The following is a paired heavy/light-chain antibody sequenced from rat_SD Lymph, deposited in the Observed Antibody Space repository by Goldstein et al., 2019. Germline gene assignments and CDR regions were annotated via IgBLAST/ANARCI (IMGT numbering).Heavy chain of an antibody. CDR1: GYTFTSYD. Sequence: QVQLQQSGAELAKPGSSVKISCKASGYTFTSYDISWIKQTTGQGLEYIGYINTGSGGTYYNEKFKGKATLTVDKSSSTAFMQLSSLTPEDTAVYYCARGLGGFDYWGQGVMVTVSS. J-gene: IGHJ2*01. D-gene: IGHD5-1*01. CDR3: ARGLGGFDY. CDR2: INTGSGGT. V-gene: IGHV1-57*01.
Light chain of an antibody. V-gene: IGKV3S9*01. CDR3: QQSWNDPPT. J-gene: IGKJ1*01. CDR2: LAS. CDR1: ESVSTL. Sequence: DTVLTQSPALAVSPGERVTISCRASESVSTLMHWYQQKPGQQPKLLIYLASNLESGVPARFSGSGSGTDFTLTIDPVEADDTATYYCQQSWNDPPTFGGGTKLELK.